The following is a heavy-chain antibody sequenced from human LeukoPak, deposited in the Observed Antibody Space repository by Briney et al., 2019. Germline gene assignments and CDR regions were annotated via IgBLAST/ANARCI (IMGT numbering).Heavy chain of an antibody. V-gene: IGHV3-30-3*01. J-gene: IGHJ4*02. Sequence: GGSLRLSCAASGFTFSSYAMHWVRQAPGKGLEWVAVISYDGSNKYYADSVKGRFTISRDNSKNTLYLQMNSLRAEDTAVYYCARAPQAAADYYFDYWGQGTLVTVSS. CDR2: ISYDGSNK. CDR1: GFTFSSYA. D-gene: IGHD6-13*01. CDR3: ARAPQAAADYYFDY.